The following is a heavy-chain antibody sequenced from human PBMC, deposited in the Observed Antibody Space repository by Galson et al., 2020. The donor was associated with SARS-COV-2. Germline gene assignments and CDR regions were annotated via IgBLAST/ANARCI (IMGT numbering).Heavy chain of an antibody. V-gene: IGHV4-31*03. CDR1: GGSISSGGYY. CDR3: ARVATMVRGVINDYYYYMDV. Sequence: SETLSLTCTVSGGSISSGGYYWSWIRQHPGKGLEWIGYIYYSGSTYYNPSLKSRVTISVDTSKNQFSLKLSSVTAADTAVYYCARVATMVRGVINDYYYYMDVWGKGTTVTVSS. CDR2: IYYSGST. D-gene: IGHD3-10*01. J-gene: IGHJ6*03.